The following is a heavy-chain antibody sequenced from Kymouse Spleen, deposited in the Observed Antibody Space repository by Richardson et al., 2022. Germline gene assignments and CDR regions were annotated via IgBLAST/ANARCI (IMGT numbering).Heavy chain of an antibody. CDR3: AGSIAARADY. V-gene: IGHV4-34*01. CDR1: GGSFSGYY. D-gene: IGHD6-6*01. J-gene: IGHJ4*02. CDR2: INHSGST. Sequence: QVQLQQWGAGLLKPSETLSLTCAVYGGSFSGYYWSWIRQPPGKGLEWIGEINHSGSTNYNPSLKSRVTISVDTSKNQFSLKLSSVTAADTAVYYCAGSIAARADYWGQGTLVTVSS.